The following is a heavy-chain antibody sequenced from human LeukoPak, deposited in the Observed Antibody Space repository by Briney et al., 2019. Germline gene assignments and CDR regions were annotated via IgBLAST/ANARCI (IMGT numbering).Heavy chain of an antibody. CDR3: AKGLNYYDSSGYYY. CDR1: GFIFSSYD. D-gene: IGHD3-22*01. V-gene: IGHV3-9*01. CDR2: ISWNSGSI. J-gene: IGHJ4*02. Sequence: GGSLRLSCAASGFIFSSYDFNWVRQAPGKGLEWVSGISWNSGSICYADSVKGRFTISRDNAKNSLYLQMNSLRAEDTALYYCAKGLNYYDSSGYYYWGQGTLVTVSS.